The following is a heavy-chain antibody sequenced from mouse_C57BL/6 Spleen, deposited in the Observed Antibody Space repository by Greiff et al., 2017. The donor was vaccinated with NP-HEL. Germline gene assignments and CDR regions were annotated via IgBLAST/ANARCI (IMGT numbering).Heavy chain of an antibody. CDR2: IWSGGST. Sequence: VQLVESGPGLVQPSQSLSITCTVSGFSLTSYGVHWVRQSPGKGLEWLGVIWSGGSTDYNAAFISRLSISKDNSKSQVFFKMNSLQADDTAIYYCARKGGSSGQFAYWGQGTLVTVSA. D-gene: IGHD3-2*02. V-gene: IGHV2-2*01. CDR1: GFSLTSYG. CDR3: ARKGGSSGQFAY. J-gene: IGHJ3*01.